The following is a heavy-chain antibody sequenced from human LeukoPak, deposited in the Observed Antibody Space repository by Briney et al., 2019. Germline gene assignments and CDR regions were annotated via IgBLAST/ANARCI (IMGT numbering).Heavy chain of an antibody. CDR3: VKDRPGSYAFDI. Sequence: GGSLRLSCSASGFTFITSAMHWIRQAPGKGLEYVSSIKDYGNRIYYADSAKGIFSISRDTSTNTLYLQMSSLRPEDTAVYHCVKDRPGSYAFDIWGQGTMVTVSS. CDR1: GFTFITSA. J-gene: IGHJ3*02. D-gene: IGHD3-10*01. V-gene: IGHV3-64D*06. CDR2: IKDYGNRI.